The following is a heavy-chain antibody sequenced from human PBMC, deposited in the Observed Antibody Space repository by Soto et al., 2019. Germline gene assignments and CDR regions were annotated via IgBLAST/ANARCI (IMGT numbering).Heavy chain of an antibody. J-gene: IGHJ4*02. Sequence: QVQLAESGGGVVQPGRSLRLSCAASGFSFNNHGMHWVRQAPGKGLEWVAVIWYDGSYKYYADSVKGRFTISRDNSKNTRNLQMTGLGARDTAFYYGEREHMVSYIFDSWGQGTLVTVSS. D-gene: IGHD2-21*01. V-gene: IGHV3-33*01. CDR3: EREHMVSYIFDS. CDR2: IWYDGSYK. CDR1: GFSFNNHG.